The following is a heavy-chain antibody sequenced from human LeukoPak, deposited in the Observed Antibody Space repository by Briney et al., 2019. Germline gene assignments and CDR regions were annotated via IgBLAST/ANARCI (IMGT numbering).Heavy chain of an antibody. V-gene: IGHV4-31*11. D-gene: IGHD2-21*02. Sequence: SGTLSLTCAVSGGSISSGGYYWSWIRQHPGKGLEWIGYIYYSGSTYYNPSLKSRVTISVDTSKNQFSLKLSSVTAADTAVYYCAREMVVTAHYFDYWGQGTLVTVSS. J-gene: IGHJ4*02. CDR1: GGSISSGGYY. CDR3: AREMVVTAHYFDY. CDR2: IYYSGST.